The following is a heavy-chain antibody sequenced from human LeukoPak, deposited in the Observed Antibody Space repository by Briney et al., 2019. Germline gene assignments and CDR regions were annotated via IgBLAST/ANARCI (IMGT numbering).Heavy chain of an antibody. CDR3: ARDKGYDSSGLDY. CDR2: TYDSGRT. V-gene: IGHV4-59*01. D-gene: IGHD3-22*01. CDR1: GGSTSSYY. Sequence: SETLSLTCTVSGGSTSSYYWSWIRQSPGKGLEWIGYTYDSGRTNYNPSLKSRVTISVDTSKNQFSLKLSSVTAADTAVYYCARDKGYDSSGLDYWGQGTLVTVSS. J-gene: IGHJ4*02.